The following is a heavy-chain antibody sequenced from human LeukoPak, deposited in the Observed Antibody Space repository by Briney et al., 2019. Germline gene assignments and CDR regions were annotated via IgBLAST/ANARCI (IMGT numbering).Heavy chain of an antibody. V-gene: IGHV3-21*01. D-gene: IGHD3-10*01. J-gene: IGHJ1*01. CDR3: AREGSFQSRYFQH. Sequence: GGSLRLSCAASGFTFSSYSMNWVRQAPGKGLEWVSSISSSSSYIYYADSVKGRFTISRDNAKNSLYLQMNSLRAEDTAVYYCAREGSFQSRYFQHWGQGTLVTVSS. CDR2: ISSSSSYI. CDR1: GFTFSSYS.